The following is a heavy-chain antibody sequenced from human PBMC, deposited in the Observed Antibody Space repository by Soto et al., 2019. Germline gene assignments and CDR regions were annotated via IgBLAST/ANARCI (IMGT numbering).Heavy chain of an antibody. CDR1: GGSISSYY. CDR2: IYYSGST. CDR3: ARHSVYSSGWWVDY. J-gene: IGHJ4*02. V-gene: IGHV4-59*08. Sequence: SETLSLTCTVSGGSISSYYWSWIRQPPGKGLEWIGYIYYSGSTNYNPSLKSRVTISVDTSKNQFSLKLSSVTAADTAVYYCARHSVYSSGWWVDYWGQGTLVTVSS. D-gene: IGHD6-19*01.